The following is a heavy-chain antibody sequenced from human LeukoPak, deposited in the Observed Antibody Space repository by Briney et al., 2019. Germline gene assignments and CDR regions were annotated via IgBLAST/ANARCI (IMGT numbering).Heavy chain of an antibody. CDR1: GFTVSNNY. Sequence: GGSLRLSCAASGFTVSNNYMSWVRQAPGKGLEWVSVIYSGGSTYYADSVKGRFTISRDNSKNTLYLQMNSLRAEDTAVYYCAKDVGEQWLVMYYFDYWGQGTLVTVSS. J-gene: IGHJ4*02. CDR3: AKDVGEQWLVMYYFDY. CDR2: IYSGGST. V-gene: IGHV3-53*01. D-gene: IGHD6-19*01.